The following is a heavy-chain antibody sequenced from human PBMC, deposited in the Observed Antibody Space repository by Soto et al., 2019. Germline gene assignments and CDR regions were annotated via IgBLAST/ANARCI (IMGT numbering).Heavy chain of an antibody. CDR1: GFTFSSYW. J-gene: IGHJ4*02. Sequence: EVQLVESGGGLVQPGGSLRLSCAASGFTFSSYWMHWVRQAPGKGLVWVSRINSDGSSTSYADSVKGRFTISRENAKKTLYLLKNRLRTQGTALYYCVKTSLVVAAATREDYWGQGTLVTVSS. CDR3: VKTSLVVAAATREDY. V-gene: IGHV3-74*01. D-gene: IGHD2-15*01. CDR2: INSDGSST.